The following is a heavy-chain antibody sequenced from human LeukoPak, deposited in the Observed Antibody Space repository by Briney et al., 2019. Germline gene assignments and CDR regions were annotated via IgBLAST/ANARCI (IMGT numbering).Heavy chain of an antibody. D-gene: IGHD3-9*01. J-gene: IGHJ4*02. CDR1: GFTFSSYS. CDR3: AVGILTGYYPDY. CDR2: ISSSSSYI. V-gene: IGHV3-21*01. Sequence: PGGSLRLSCAASGFTFSSYSMNWVRQAPGTGLEWVPSISSSSSYIYYADSVKGRFTISRDNAKNSVYLQMNSLIAEDTAVYYCAVGILTGYYPDYWGQGTLVTVSS.